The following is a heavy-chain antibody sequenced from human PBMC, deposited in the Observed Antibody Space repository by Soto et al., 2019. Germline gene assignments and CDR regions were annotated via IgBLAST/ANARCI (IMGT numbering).Heavy chain of an antibody. Sequence: PSETLSLTCAVSGGSISSSNWWSWVRQPPGKGLEWIGEIYHSGSTNYNPSLKSRVTISVDKSKNQFSLKLSSVTAADTAVYYCARAGVSSGWYDGDDYWGQGTLVTVSS. CDR1: GGSISSSNW. V-gene: IGHV4-4*02. CDR3: ARAGVSSGWYDGDDY. CDR2: IYHSGST. J-gene: IGHJ4*02. D-gene: IGHD6-19*01.